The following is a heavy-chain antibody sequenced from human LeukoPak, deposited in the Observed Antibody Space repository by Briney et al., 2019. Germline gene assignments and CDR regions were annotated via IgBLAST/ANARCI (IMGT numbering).Heavy chain of an antibody. CDR1: GGSISGYY. CDR2: INHSGST. Sequence: PSETLSLTCTVSGGSISGYYWSWIRQPPGKGLEWIGEINHSGSTNYNPSLKSRVTISVDTSKNQFSLKLSSVTAADTAVYYCARDRYFDYWGQGTLVTVSS. J-gene: IGHJ4*02. V-gene: IGHV4-34*01. CDR3: ARDRYFDY.